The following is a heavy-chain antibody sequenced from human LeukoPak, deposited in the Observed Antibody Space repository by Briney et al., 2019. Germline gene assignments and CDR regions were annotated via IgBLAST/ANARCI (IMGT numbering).Heavy chain of an antibody. CDR1: GFTFSTYA. J-gene: IGHJ4*02. CDR2: ISTNGGTT. CDR3: VKGPGPTVNYYFDF. V-gene: IGHV3-64D*06. Sequence: GGSLRLSCSASGFTFSTYAMHWVRQTPGKGLEYVSAISTNGGTTYYAESSRARFAISRDNSKNTLYLQMSSLRAEDTAVYYCVKGPGPTVNYYFDFWGQGTLVTVCS. D-gene: IGHD4-17*01.